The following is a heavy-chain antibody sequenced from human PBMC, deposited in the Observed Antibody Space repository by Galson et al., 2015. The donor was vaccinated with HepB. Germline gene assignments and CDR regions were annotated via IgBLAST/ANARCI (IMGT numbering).Heavy chain of an antibody. Sequence: HWVRQAPGKGLEWVAVISYDGSNKYYADSVKGRFTISRDNSKNTLYLQMNSLRAEDTAVYYCARAPPGIAVLWAFDYWGQGTLVTVSS. J-gene: IGHJ4*02. CDR3: ARAPPGIAVLWAFDY. V-gene: IGHV3-30-3*01. CDR2: ISYDGSNK. D-gene: IGHD6-19*01.